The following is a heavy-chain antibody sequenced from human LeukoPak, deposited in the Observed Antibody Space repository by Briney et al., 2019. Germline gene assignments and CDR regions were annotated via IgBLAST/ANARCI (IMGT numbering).Heavy chain of an antibody. V-gene: IGHV3-48*03. CDR1: GFTFSSYE. D-gene: IGHD2-15*01. CDR3: AREGFCSGGSCYSNPDY. CDR2: ISSSGSTI. Sequence: GGSLRLSCAASGFTFSSYEMNWVRQAPGKGLEWVSYISSSGSTIYYADSVKGRFTISRDNAKNSLYLQMNSLRAEDTAVYYCAREGFCSGGSCYSNPDYWGQGTLVTVSS. J-gene: IGHJ4*02.